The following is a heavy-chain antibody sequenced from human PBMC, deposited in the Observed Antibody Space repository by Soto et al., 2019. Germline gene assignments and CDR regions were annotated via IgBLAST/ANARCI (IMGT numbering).Heavy chain of an antibody. CDR1: GFTFSSYA. CDR2: ISHDGNGK. D-gene: IGHD3-16*01. Sequence: GGSLRLSCAASGFTFSSYAMHWVRQAPGKGLEWVAIISHDGNGKYYADSVKGRFTISRENSRNTLSLQMNSLRPEDTAVYYCAKGGSPPAYIDNWGLGTLVTVSS. J-gene: IGHJ4*02. V-gene: IGHV3-30*18. CDR3: AKGGSPPAYIDN.